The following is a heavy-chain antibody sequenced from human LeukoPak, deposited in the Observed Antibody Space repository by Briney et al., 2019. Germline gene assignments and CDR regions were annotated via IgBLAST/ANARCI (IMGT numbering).Heavy chain of an antibody. Sequence: SSETLSLTCSVSGDSISSSTNYWGWIRQPPGKGLEWIGSMFYVRSTHYNPSLKSRVTVSVDTSKNHFSLQLSSVTAADTAVYYCARHIEGDNSFEYWGQGTLVTVSS. CDR2: MFYVRST. CDR1: GDSISSSTNY. J-gene: IGHJ4*02. CDR3: ARHIEGDNSFEY. V-gene: IGHV4-39*01. D-gene: IGHD2-21*01.